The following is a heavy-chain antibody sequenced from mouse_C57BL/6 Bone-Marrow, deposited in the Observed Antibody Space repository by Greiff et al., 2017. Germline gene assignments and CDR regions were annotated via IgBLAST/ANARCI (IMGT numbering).Heavy chain of an antibody. J-gene: IGHJ3*01. CDR2: IYPSDSET. D-gene: IGHD2-1*01. CDR3: ARRYYGKSPWFAY. Sequence: QVQLQQSGAELVRPGSSVKLSCKASGYTFTSYWMDWVKQRPGQGLEWIGNIYPSDSETHYNQKFKDKATLTVDKSSSTAYMQLSSLTSEDSAVYYCARRYYGKSPWFAYWGQGTLVTVSA. CDR1: GYTFTSYW. V-gene: IGHV1-61*01.